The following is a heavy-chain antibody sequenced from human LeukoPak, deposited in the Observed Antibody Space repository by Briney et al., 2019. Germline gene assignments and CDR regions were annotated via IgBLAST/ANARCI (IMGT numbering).Heavy chain of an antibody. D-gene: IGHD1-26*01. J-gene: IGHJ3*02. V-gene: IGHV4-59*08. CDR2: TYYSGST. CDR3: ATLGSYYAFDI. Sequence: SETLSPTCTVSGGSISSYYWSWIRQPPGKGLEWIGYTYYSGSTNYNPSLKSRVTISVDTSKNQFSLKLSSVTAADTAVYYCATLGSYYAFDIWGQGTMVTVSS. CDR1: GGSISSYY.